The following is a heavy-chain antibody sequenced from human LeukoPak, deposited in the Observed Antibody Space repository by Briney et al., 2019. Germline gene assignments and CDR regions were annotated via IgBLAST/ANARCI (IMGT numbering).Heavy chain of an antibody. CDR2: IYSSGST. CDR3: ARWNSGSYHFAY. Sequence: SETLSLTCTVSGGSISSNYWSWIRQPAGKGLEWIGRIYSSGSTNYNPSLKSRVTISVDTSKNQFSLRLSSVTAADTAVYYCARWNSGSYHFAYWGQGTQVTVSS. J-gene: IGHJ4*02. V-gene: IGHV4-4*07. D-gene: IGHD1-26*01. CDR1: GGSISSNY.